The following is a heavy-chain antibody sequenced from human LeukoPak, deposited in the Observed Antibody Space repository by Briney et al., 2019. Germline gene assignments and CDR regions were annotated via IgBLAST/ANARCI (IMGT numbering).Heavy chain of an antibody. CDR2: ISGSLNDI. Sequence: GGSLRLSCAASGFTFRTYSMNSVRHAPGNFLDSVSSISGSLNDIYYADSVKGRFTISRDNAKNSVYLQMNSLRAEDTAVYYCAKGHADYGTGFDLWGQGTLVTVSS. CDR3: AKGHADYGTGFDL. CDR1: GFTFRTYS. V-gene: IGHV3-21*01. J-gene: IGHJ4*02. D-gene: IGHD4-17*01.